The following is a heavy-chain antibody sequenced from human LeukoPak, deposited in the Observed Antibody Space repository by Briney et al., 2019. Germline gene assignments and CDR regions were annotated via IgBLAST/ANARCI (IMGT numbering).Heavy chain of an antibody. D-gene: IGHD4-17*01. Sequence: GGSPRLSCAASGFTFSSYEMNWVRQAPGKGLEWVSYISSSGSTIYYADSVKGRFTISRDNAKNSLYLQMNSLRAEDTAVYYCARDGSGDYYFDYWGQGTLVTVSS. CDR2: ISSSGSTI. V-gene: IGHV3-48*03. CDR3: ARDGSGDYYFDY. J-gene: IGHJ4*02. CDR1: GFTFSSYE.